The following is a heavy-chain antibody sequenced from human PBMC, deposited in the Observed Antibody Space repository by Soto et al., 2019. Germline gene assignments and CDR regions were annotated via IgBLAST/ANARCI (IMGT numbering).Heavy chain of an antibody. D-gene: IGHD6-6*01. J-gene: IGHJ4*02. Sequence: ASVKVSCKASGYTFTSYGISWVRQAPGQGLEWMGWISAYNGNTNYAQKQQGRDTMTTDTSTSTAYMELRSLRSDDTAVYYCARDLSSTIAAQTLIDYWGQGTLVTVSS. CDR2: ISAYNGNT. CDR1: GYTFTSYG. CDR3: ARDLSSTIAAQTLIDY. V-gene: IGHV1-18*01.